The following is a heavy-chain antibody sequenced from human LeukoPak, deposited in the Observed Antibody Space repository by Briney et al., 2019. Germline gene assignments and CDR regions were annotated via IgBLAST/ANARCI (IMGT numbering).Heavy chain of an antibody. CDR3: AKEEVAGTFDY. Sequence: GGSLRLSCAASGFTFDDYAMHWVRQAPGKGLEWVSGISWNSGSIGYADSVKGRSTISRDNAKNSLYLQMNSLRAEDTALYYCAKEEVAGTFDYWGQGTLVTVSS. V-gene: IGHV3-9*01. CDR1: GFTFDDYA. J-gene: IGHJ4*02. D-gene: IGHD6-19*01. CDR2: ISWNSGSI.